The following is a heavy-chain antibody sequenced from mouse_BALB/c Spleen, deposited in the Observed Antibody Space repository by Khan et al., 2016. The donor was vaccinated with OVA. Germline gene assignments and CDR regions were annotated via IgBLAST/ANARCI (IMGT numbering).Heavy chain of an antibody. D-gene: IGHD1-1*01. V-gene: IGHV3-2*02. J-gene: IGHJ2*01. CDR2: ISYSGRT. Sequence: EVQLQESGPGLVKPSQSLSLTCTVTGYSITSDYAWNWIRQFPGNKLEWMGYISYSGRTSYNPSLKSRISITRDTSKNKFFLQLNSVTTESTSPYYCARSVSITTVLATYFDYWGQRTTLTVSS. CDR1: GYSITSDYA. CDR3: ARSVSITTVLATYFDY.